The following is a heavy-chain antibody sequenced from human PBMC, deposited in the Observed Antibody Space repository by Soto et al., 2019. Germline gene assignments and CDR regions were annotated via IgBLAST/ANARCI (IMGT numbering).Heavy chain of an antibody. J-gene: IGHJ5*02. CDR3: ARDRYTESGYDREYNWFDP. Sequence: QVQLVESGGGVVQPGRSLRLSCAASGFTFSSYAMHWVRQAPGKGLEWVAVISYDGSNKYYADPVKGRFTISRDNSKNTLYLQMNSLRAEDTALYYCARDRYTESGYDREYNWFDPWGQGTLVTVSS. CDR1: GFTFSSYA. V-gene: IGHV3-30-3*01. CDR2: ISYDGSNK. D-gene: IGHD5-12*01.